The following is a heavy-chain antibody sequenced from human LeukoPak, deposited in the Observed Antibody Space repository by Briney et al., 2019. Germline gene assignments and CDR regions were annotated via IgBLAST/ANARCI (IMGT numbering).Heavy chain of an antibody. D-gene: IGHD3-22*01. CDR3: AKDLGYYDSSGYYSDAFDI. J-gene: IGHJ3*02. V-gene: IGHV3-23*01. CDR2: ISGSGGST. Sequence: GGSLRLSCAASGFTFSSYAMSWVRLAPGKGLEWVSAISGSGGSTYYADSVKGRFTISRDNSKNTLYLQMNSLRAEDTAVYYCAKDLGYYDSSGYYSDAFDIRGQGTMVTVSS. CDR1: GFTFSSYA.